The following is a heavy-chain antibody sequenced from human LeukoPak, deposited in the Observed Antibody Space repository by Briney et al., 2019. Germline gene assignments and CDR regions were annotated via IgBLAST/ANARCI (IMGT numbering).Heavy chain of an antibody. CDR3: ARHSYSGGFDY. J-gene: IGHJ4*02. V-gene: IGHV4-38-2*02. CDR2: IHHSGTT. CDR1: GYSISSVYY. D-gene: IGHD1-26*01. Sequence: SETLSLTCIVSGYSISSVYYWDWIRQPPGKGLVWVGSIHHSGTTYYKPSLKSRVTISVDTSKNQFSLKLSSVTAADTAVYYCARHSYSGGFDYWGQGTLVTVSS.